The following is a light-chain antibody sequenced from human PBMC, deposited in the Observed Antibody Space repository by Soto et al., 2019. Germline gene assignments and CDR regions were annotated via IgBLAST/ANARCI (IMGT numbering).Light chain of an antibody. Sequence: DIVWTQSPGTVSLSPWEGATVSCMSGQSVSSSYLAWYQQKPGQAPRLLIYGASSRATGIPDRFSGSGSGTDFTLTISRLEPEHFAVYYCQQYGSSPAWTFGQGTKVDIK. CDR3: QQYGSSPAWT. CDR2: GAS. J-gene: IGKJ1*01. CDR1: QSVSSSY. V-gene: IGKV3-20*01.